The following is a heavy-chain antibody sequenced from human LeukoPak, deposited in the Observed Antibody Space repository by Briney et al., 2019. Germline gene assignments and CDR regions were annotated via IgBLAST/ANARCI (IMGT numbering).Heavy chain of an antibody. J-gene: IGHJ4*02. CDR3: ATDRGWRTSGYYLYYFEY. V-gene: IGHV3-7*01. CDR1: GFIFTNYF. CDR2: IKHDGSEK. D-gene: IGHD3-3*01. Sequence: GGSLRLSCAASGFIFTNYFMSWVRQAPGKGLEWVASIKHDGSEKYYVDSVRGRFTISRDNTMNSLYPQMSSLRAEDTAVYYCATDRGWRTSGYYLYYFEYWGQGTLATYSS.